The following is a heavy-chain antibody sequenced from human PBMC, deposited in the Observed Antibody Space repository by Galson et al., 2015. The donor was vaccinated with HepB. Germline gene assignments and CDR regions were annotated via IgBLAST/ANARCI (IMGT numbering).Heavy chain of an antibody. V-gene: IGHV3-11*01. CDR2: ITSSGAST. CDR3: ARGRTTVD. Sequence: SLRLSCAASGFAFSDYYMSWVRQAPGKGLDWVSYITSSGASTYYAASVKGRFTISRDNAKNSLFLQMDSQRPEDTAVYYCARGRTTVDWGQGTLVTVSS. J-gene: IGHJ4*02. CDR1: GFAFSDYY. D-gene: IGHD1-14*01.